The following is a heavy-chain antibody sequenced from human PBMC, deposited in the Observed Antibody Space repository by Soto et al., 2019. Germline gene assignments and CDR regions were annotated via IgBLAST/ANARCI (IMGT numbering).Heavy chain of an antibody. J-gene: IGHJ4*02. Sequence: QVQLVQSGAEVKKPGASVKVSCEASGYTFIDYYMHWVRQAPGQGFEWMARISPKSCGTNYAQKFQGRVTMTWDTSLNTAYMQLSSLMSEDTAVYYCARPPGYISDWYYFDLWGQGTLVTVSS. CDR3: ARPPGYISDWYYFDL. CDR2: ISPKSCGT. V-gene: IGHV1-2*02. D-gene: IGHD6-19*01. CDR1: GYTFIDYY.